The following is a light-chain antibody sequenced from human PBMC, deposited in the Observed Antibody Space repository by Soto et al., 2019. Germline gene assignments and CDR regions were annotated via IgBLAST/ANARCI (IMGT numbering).Light chain of an antibody. V-gene: IGLV1-51*02. CDR3: GTWDSSLIAGKGYV. CDR1: SFNIGNNY. CDR2: ENN. Sequence: QSVLTQPPSVSAAPGQKVTISCSGSSFNIGNNYVSWYQQLPGTAPKLLIYENNKRPSGIPDRFSGSKSGTSATLGITGLQTGDEADYYCGTWDSSLIAGKGYVFGTGPKFTVL. J-gene: IGLJ1*01.